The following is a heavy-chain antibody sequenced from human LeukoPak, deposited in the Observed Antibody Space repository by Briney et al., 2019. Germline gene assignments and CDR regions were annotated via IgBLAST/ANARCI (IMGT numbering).Heavy chain of an antibody. Sequence: PGRSLRLSCTASGFTFGDYAMSWVRQAPGKGLEWVGFIRSKAYGGTTEYAASVKGRFTISRDDSKSIAYLQMSSLKTEDTAVYYCTRDGIAAAGSFYYYYYYMDVWGKGTTVTVSS. D-gene: IGHD6-13*01. CDR1: GFTFGDYA. CDR3: TRDGIAAAGSFYYYYYYMDV. CDR2: IRSKAYGGTT. V-gene: IGHV3-49*04. J-gene: IGHJ6*03.